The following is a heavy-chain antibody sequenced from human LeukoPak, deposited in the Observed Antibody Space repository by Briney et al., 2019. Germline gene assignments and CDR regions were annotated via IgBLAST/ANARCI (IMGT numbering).Heavy chain of an antibody. J-gene: IGHJ4*02. CDR1: GGSISSYY. V-gene: IGHV4-4*07. Sequence: PSETLSLTCTVSGGSISSYYWSWIRQPAGKGLEWIGRIYTSGSTNYNPSLKSRVTMSVDTSKNQFSLKLSSVTAADTAVYYCARDVPLHYDSSGYSYYFDYWGQGTLVTVSS. CDR3: ARDVPLHYDSSGYSYYFDY. D-gene: IGHD3-22*01. CDR2: IYTSGST.